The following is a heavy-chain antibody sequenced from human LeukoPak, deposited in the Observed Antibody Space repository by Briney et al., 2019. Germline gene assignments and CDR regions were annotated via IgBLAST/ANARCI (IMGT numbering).Heavy chain of an antibody. CDR2: INTYNGKT. J-gene: IGHJ4*02. V-gene: IGHV1-18*01. CDR1: GYTFISYG. CDR3: ARVASGYDIFQGENDY. Sequence: ASVKVSCKASGYTFISYGISWVRQAPGQGLEWMGWINTYNGKTNYVQKLQGRVTMTTDTSTSTAYMELRSLRSDDTAVYYCARVASGYDIFQGENDYWGQGTLVTVSS. D-gene: IGHD5-12*01.